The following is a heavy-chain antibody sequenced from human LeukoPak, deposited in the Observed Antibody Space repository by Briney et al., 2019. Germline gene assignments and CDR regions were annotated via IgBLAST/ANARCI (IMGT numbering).Heavy chain of an antibody. CDR3: TYGSGSYPEYFQH. CDR1: GFGFNNYG. CDR2: IWYDGSKK. Sequence: GGSLRLSCEASGFGFNNYGMYWVRQAPGKGLEWVAAIWYDGSKKYYADSVKGRFTISRDNSKNTLYLQMNSLRAEDTAVYYCTYGSGSYPEYFQHWGQSTLVTVSS. V-gene: IGHV3-33*01. D-gene: IGHD3-10*01. J-gene: IGHJ1*01.